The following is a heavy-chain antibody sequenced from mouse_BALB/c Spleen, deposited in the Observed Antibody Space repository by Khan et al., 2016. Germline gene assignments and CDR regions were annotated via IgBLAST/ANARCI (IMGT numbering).Heavy chain of an antibody. CDR2: FNPMTGYT. CDR1: GYTFTDYT. J-gene: IGHJ2*01. V-gene: IGHV1-4*02. CDR3: ARGRHFDY. Sequence: QVRLQQSAAELARPGASVKMSCKASGYTFTDYTMHWVKQRPGQGLEWIGYFNPMTGYTDYNQKFNDKTILTADKSSTTAYMQLNSLTSGDSAVYSAARGRHFDYWGQATTVAASS.